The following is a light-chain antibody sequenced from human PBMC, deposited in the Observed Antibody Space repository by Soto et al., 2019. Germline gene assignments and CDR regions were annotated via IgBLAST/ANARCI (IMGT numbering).Light chain of an antibody. CDR1: SSNIGGNS. Sequence: QSVLTQPPSVSAAPGQKVTISCSGSSSNIGGNSVSWYQQLPGPAPKLVVYDDNKRPSGIPDRFSGSKSGTYATLGITGFQTGDEADYYCGSWDSSLSAYVLGTGTKVTV. J-gene: IGLJ1*01. CDR3: GSWDSSLSAYV. CDR2: DDN. V-gene: IGLV1-51*01.